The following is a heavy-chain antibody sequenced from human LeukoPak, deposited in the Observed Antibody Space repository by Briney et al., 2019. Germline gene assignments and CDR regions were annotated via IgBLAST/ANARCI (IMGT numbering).Heavy chain of an antibody. D-gene: IGHD5-18*01. CDR3: AIDGYSYGINWFEP. CDR1: GFTFSDYY. V-gene: IGHV3-11*04. J-gene: IGHJ5*02. CDR2: ISSSGSTI. Sequence: GGSLRLSCAASGFTFSDYYMSWIRQAPGKGLEWVSYISSSGSTIYYADSVKGRFTISRDSAKNSLYLQMNSLRAEDTAVYYCAIDGYSYGINWFEPWGQGTLVTVSS.